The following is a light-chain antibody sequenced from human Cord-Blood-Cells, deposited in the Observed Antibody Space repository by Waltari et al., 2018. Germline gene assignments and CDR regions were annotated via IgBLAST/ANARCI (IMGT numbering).Light chain of an antibody. CDR3: CSYAGSSTFVV. J-gene: IGLJ2*01. Sequence: QSALTQPASVSGSPGPSITIPCTGTSSDGGRYNLVSWYQQHPGKAPKLMIYEGSKRPSGVSNRFSGSKSGNTASLTISGLQAEDEADYYCCSYAGSSTFVVFGGGTKLTVL. V-gene: IGLV2-23*03. CDR1: SSDGGRYNL. CDR2: EGS.